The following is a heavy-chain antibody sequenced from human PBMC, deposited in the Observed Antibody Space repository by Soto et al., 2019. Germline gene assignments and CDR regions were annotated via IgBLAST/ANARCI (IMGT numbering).Heavy chain of an antibody. D-gene: IGHD2-15*01. J-gene: IGHJ4*02. V-gene: IGHV3-23*01. CDR2: ISGGGTGA. CDR3: ARDRWWHTH. CDR1: GFTFSDHA. Sequence: EVQLLESGGGLVQPGGSLRLSCTASGFTFSDHAMTWVRQAPGKGLEWLSGISGGGTGAYYADSVKGRFTVSRDNSNNTVFLQMDSLRVEDTAVYYCARDRWWHTHWGQGTLVTVSS.